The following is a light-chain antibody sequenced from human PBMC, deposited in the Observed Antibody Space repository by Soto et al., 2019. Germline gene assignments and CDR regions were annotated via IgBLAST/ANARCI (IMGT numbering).Light chain of an antibody. J-gene: IGKJ4*01. Sequence: DIQMTQSPSSLTASIGDRVTISCRASQGFSNSLAWYQQKPGKVPTLLIYGASILQSGVPSRFSGSGSGTEFTLTISCLQPEDVATYFCQKYDSALLTFGGGTKVEIK. V-gene: IGKV1-27*01. CDR3: QKYDSALLT. CDR1: QGFSNS. CDR2: GAS.